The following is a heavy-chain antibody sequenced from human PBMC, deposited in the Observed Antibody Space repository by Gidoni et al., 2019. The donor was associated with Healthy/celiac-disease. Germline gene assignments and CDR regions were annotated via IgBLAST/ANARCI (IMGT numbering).Heavy chain of an antibody. J-gene: IGHJ4*02. CDR1: GFTFSTYV. CDR3: ARTYSSTWYSVVGYFDY. D-gene: IGHD6-13*01. CDR2: KSYDGNNK. V-gene: IGHV3-30-3*01. Sequence: QVQLVESGGGVVQPGRSLRLSCAASGFTFSTYVSHWVRQAPGKGRGWVALKSYDGNNKYYADSVKGRFTISRDNSKNTLYLQMNSLRAEDTAVYYCARTYSSTWYSVVGYFDYWGQGTLVTVSS.